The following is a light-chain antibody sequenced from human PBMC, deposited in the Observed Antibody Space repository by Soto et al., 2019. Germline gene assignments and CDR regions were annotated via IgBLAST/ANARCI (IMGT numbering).Light chain of an antibody. CDR1: QSVSSY. V-gene: IGKV3D-15*01. J-gene: IGKJ1*01. CDR3: QQSFRSRT. Sequence: EIVMTQSPATLSLSPGERATLSCRASQSVSSYLAWYQQKPGQAPRLLIYGASTRATGIPDRFSGSGSGTDFTLTISSLQPEDFATFYCQQSFRSRTFGQGTKVDI. CDR2: GAS.